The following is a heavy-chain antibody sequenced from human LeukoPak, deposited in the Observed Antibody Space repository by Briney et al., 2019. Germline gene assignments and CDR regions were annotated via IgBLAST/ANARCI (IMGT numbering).Heavy chain of an antibody. CDR1: GGSISSGDYY. D-gene: IGHD2-2*02. V-gene: IGHV4-30-4*08. J-gene: IGHJ5*02. Sequence: SQILSLTCTVSGGSISSGDYYRSWFRQPPGKGLEWIGYIYYSGSTYYNPSLKSRVTISVDTSKNQFSLKLSSVTAADTAVYYCARGVVPAAIPSLNWFDPWGQGTLVTVSS. CDR3: ARGVVPAAIPSLNWFDP. CDR2: IYYSGST.